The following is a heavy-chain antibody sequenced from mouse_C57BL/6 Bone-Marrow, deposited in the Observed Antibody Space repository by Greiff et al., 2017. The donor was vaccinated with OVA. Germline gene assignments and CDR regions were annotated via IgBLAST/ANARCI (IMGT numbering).Heavy chain of an antibody. CDR1: GYTFTNYW. CDR3: ARAIYYGNNYWYFDV. Sequence: QVQLQQSGAELVRPGTSVKMSCKASGYTFTNYWIGWAKQRPGHGLEWIGDIYPGGGYTNYNEKFKGKATLTADKSSSTAYMQFSSLTSEDSAIYYCARAIYYGNNYWYFDVWGTGTTVTVSS. D-gene: IGHD2-1*01. V-gene: IGHV1-63*01. CDR2: IYPGGGYT. J-gene: IGHJ1*03.